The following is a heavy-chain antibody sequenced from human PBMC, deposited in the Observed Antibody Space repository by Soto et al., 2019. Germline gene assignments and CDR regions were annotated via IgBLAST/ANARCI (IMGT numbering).Heavy chain of an antibody. V-gene: IGHV3-30*19. CDR1: GFTFRSFV. J-gene: IGHJ4*02. Sequence: QVHLVESGGGVVQPGTSLGLSCVGSGFTFRSFVIHWVRQAPGKGLEWVALTSYDGSNKYYDDSVKGRFTISRDNSRNTVDLQMDSLRLEDTALYYCARWGTTGGLDVWGQGTLVSVSS. CDR3: ARWGTTGGLDV. CDR2: TSYDGSNK. D-gene: IGHD3-16*01.